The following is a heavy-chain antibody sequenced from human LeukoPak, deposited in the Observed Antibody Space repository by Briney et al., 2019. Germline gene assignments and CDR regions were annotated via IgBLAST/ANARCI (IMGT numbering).Heavy chain of an antibody. CDR3: AERGITMIGGV. Sequence: GGSLRLSCAASGFTFSSYEVNWVRQAPQKGLEWVSYISCCGSAIYYAGSVKGRLIIPRDNPKNSLYLQMNSLRADDTAVYYCAERGITMIGGVWGKGTTVTISS. V-gene: IGHV3-48*03. J-gene: IGHJ6*04. D-gene: IGHD3-10*02. CDR2: ISCCGSAI. CDR1: GFTFSSYE.